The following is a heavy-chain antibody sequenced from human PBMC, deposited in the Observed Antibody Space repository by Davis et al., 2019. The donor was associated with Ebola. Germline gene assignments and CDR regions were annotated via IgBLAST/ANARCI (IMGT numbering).Heavy chain of an antibody. CDR1: GGSISSNN. CDR3: AGHTIRWTYYYGMDV. CDR2: ISGSGGST. V-gene: IGHV3-23*01. Sequence: ETLSLTCAVSGGSISSNNWWSWVRQAPGKGLEWVSTISGSGGSTYYADSVKGRFTISRDNSKNTLYLQMNSLRADDTAVFYCAGHTIRWTYYYGMDVWGQGTTVTVSS. D-gene: IGHD2-15*01. J-gene: IGHJ6*02.